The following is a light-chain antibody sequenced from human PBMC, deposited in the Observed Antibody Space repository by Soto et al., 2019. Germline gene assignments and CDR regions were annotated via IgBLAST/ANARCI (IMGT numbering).Light chain of an antibody. V-gene: IGKV3-11*01. CDR1: QSVDRY. CDR2: DAY. CDR3: QPRGKWPSP. J-gene: IGKJ2*01. Sequence: EVVLTQSPVTLSLSPGGTATISCRSSQSVDRYVAWYHQKLGYAPRLNIYDAYTRATGDGARFTGSGSATDFSLTIPSLEPEDFALYYCQPRGKWPSPFGPATNVE.